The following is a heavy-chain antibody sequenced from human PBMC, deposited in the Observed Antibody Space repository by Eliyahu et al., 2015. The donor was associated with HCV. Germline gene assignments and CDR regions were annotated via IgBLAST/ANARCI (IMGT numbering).Heavy chain of an antibody. J-gene: IGHJ4*02. CDR2: ISYDGSNK. D-gene: IGHD3-3*01. V-gene: IGHV3-30-3*01. CDR3: ARDGPYYDFWSGLTD. CDR1: GFTFXSYA. Sequence: QVQLVESGGGVVQPGXSLRLSCAASGFTFXSYAMHWVRQAPGKGLEGVAVISYDGSNKYYADSVKGRFTISRDNSKNTLYLQMNSLRAEDTAVYYCARDGPYYDFWSGLTDWGQGTLVTVSS.